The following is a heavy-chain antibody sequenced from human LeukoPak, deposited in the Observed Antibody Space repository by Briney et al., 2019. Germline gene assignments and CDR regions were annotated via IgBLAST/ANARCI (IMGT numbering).Heavy chain of an antibody. CDR2: IKSNSDGGTT. CDR1: GFTFTNAW. CDR3: AKYDTSVNFDY. V-gene: IGHV3-15*01. D-gene: IGHD3-22*01. J-gene: IGHJ4*02. Sequence: GGSLRLSCVASGFTFTNAWMSWVRQAPGKGLEWVGHIKSNSDGGTTDYAAPVKGRFIISRDDSKHTLYLQMNSLKTDDTAVYYCAKYDTSVNFDYWGQGTLVTVSS.